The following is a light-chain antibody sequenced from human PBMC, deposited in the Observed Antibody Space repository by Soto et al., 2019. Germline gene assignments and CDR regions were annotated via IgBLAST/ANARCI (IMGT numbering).Light chain of an antibody. CDR2: QDN. J-gene: IGLJ2*01. CDR1: KLEDKY. Sequence: SYELTQPPSVSVSPGQTASITCSGDKLEDKYACWYQQKPGQSPVLVIYQDNKRPSGIPERFSGSNSGNTATLTISGTQAMDEADYYCQAWATSTVVFGGGTKLTVL. V-gene: IGLV3-1*01. CDR3: QAWATSTVV.